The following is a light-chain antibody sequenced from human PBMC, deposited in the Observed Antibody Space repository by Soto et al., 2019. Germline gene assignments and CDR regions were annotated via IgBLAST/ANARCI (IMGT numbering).Light chain of an antibody. CDR2: EGT. Sequence: QSALTQPASVSGSPGQSITISCTGTNSDVGTHNLVSWYQQHPGKAPKLIIYEGTKRPSGVSNRFSGSKSGNTASLTISGLQAEDEADYYCCSYALHFGTGTKVTVL. CDR3: CSYALH. CDR1: NSDVGTHNL. V-gene: IGLV2-23*01. J-gene: IGLJ1*01.